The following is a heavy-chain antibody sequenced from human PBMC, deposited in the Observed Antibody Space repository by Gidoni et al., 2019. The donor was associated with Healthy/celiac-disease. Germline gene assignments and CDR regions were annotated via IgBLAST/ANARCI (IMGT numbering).Heavy chain of an antibody. CDR2: IYYSGST. CDR3: ARGYSGSYYYYYGMDV. J-gene: IGHJ6*02. CDR1: GGSISSGDYY. V-gene: IGHV4-30-4*01. Sequence: QLQESVPGLVKPSQTLSLTCTVPGGSISSGDYYWSSIRQPPGKGLEWSGYIYYSGSTYYNPSLKSRVTISVDTSKNQFSLKLSSVTAADTAVYYCARGYSGSYYYYYGMDVWGQGTTVTVSS. D-gene: IGHD1-26*01.